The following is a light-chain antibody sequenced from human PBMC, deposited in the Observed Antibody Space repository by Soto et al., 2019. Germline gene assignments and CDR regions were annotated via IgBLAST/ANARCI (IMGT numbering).Light chain of an antibody. CDR3: QHYNVYPWT. CDR2: EAS. CDR1: QTXSRW. J-gene: IGKJ1*01. V-gene: IGKV1-5*03. Sequence: DIQMTQSPSTLSASVGDRVTITCRASQTXSRWLAWYQQKPGKAPKLLIYEASSLXSGVPSRFSGSGSGTEFTLIISSLXPDDFATYYCQHYNVYPWTFGQGTKVDIK.